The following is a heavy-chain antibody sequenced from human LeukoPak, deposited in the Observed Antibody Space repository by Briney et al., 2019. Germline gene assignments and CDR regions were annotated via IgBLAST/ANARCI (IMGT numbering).Heavy chain of an antibody. CDR1: GGSISSYY. CDR3: ARGGNYGSGSYYYGDWFDP. CDR2: IYYSGST. J-gene: IGHJ5*02. V-gene: IGHV4-59*01. Sequence: SETLSLTCTVSGGSISSYYWSWIRQPPGKGLEWIGYIYYSGSTNYNPSLKSRVTISVDTSKNQFSLKLNSVTAADTAVYYCARGGNYGSGSYYYGDWFDPWGQGTLVTVSS. D-gene: IGHD3-10*01.